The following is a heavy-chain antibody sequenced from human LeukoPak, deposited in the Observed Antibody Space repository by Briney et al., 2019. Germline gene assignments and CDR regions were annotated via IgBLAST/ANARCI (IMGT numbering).Heavy chain of an antibody. V-gene: IGHV3-66*01. Sequence: PGGSLRLSCAASGFSVSNNFVKWVRQAPEKGLEWVSVIYSGGSTYYKDSVKGRFTISRDNSKNTVYLQMNSLGAEDTAVYYCAAYREWGQGTLVTVSS. J-gene: IGHJ4*02. D-gene: IGHD3-16*01. CDR2: IYSGGST. CDR3: AAYRE. CDR1: GFSVSNNF.